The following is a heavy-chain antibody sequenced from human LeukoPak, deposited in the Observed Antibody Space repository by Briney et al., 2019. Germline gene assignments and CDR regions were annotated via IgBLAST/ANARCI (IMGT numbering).Heavy chain of an antibody. V-gene: IGHV3-21*01. Sequence: GGSLRLSCAASGFTFSSYSMNWVRQAPGKGLEWVSSISSSSYIYYADSVKGRFTISRDNAKNSLYLQMNSLRAEDTAVYYCATLSYDSSGYYYYWGQGTLVTVSS. CDR3: ATLSYDSSGYYYY. CDR1: GFTFSSYS. J-gene: IGHJ4*02. D-gene: IGHD3-22*01. CDR2: ISSSSYI.